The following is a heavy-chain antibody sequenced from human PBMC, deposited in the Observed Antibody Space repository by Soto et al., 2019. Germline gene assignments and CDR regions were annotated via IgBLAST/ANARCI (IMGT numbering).Heavy chain of an antibody. CDR1: GGTFSSYA. D-gene: IGHD3-10*01. J-gene: IGHJ5*02. V-gene: IGHV1-69*13. CDR3: AREGGRRLWFGELSCFDP. Sequence: SVKVSCKASGGTFSSYAISWVRQAPGQGLEWMGGIIPIFGTANYAQKFQGRVTITADESTSTAYMELSSLRSEDTAVYYCAREGGRRLWFGELSCFDPWGQGTLVTVSS. CDR2: IIPIFGTA.